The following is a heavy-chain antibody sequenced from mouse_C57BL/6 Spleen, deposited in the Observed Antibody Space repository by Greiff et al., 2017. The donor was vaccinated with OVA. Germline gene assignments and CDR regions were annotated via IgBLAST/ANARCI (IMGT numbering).Heavy chain of an antibody. Sequence: QVQLQHSGPELVKPGASVKISCKASGYAFSSSWMNWVKQRPGKGLEWIGRIYPGDGDTNYNGKFKGKATLTADKSSSTAYMQLSSLTSEDSAVYFCASYYDFDYWGQGTTLTVSS. CDR1: GYAFSSSW. J-gene: IGHJ2*01. D-gene: IGHD2-1*01. CDR3: ASYYDFDY. CDR2: IYPGDGDT. V-gene: IGHV1-82*01.